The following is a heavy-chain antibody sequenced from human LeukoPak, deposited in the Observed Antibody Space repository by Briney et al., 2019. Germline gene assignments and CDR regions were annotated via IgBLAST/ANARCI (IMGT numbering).Heavy chain of an antibody. CDR1: GFTFSTYW. CDR2: INPDGSRT. Sequence: GGSLRLSCAASGFTFSTYWVHWVRQAPGKGLVWVSRINPDGSRTDYADSVKGRFTISRDNAKNTLYLQMNSLRAEDTAVYYCARDAPASRWGQGTLVTVSS. V-gene: IGHV3-74*01. D-gene: IGHD2-2*01. J-gene: IGHJ4*02. CDR3: ARDAPASR.